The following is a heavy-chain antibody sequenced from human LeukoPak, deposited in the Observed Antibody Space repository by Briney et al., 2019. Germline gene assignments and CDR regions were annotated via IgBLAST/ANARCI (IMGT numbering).Heavy chain of an antibody. CDR1: GFTFSGSW. J-gene: IGHJ4*02. Sequence: PGGPLRLSCAASGFTFSGSWMTWVGQTPGQGLTWLANIKEDGSEKFYVDSVKGRFTISRDNAKNSLYLQMNSLRAEDTAVYYCAKDNYDYGDYDGGDYWGQGTLVTVSS. CDR2: IKEDGSEK. V-gene: IGHV3-7*01. CDR3: AKDNYDYGDYDGGDY. D-gene: IGHD4-17*01.